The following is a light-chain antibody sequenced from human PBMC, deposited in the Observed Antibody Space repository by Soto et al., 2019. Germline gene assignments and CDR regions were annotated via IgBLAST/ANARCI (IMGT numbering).Light chain of an antibody. J-gene: IGKJ4*01. CDR1: QSVSSY. Sequence: EIVFTQSPATLSLSPGKRATLSCRASQSVSSYLAWYQQKPGQAPRLLIYDASNRATGIPARFSGSGSGTDFTLTITSLEPEDFAVYYCQQRSDWPRSLTFGGGTKVDIK. CDR3: QQRSDWPRSLT. V-gene: IGKV3-11*01. CDR2: DAS.